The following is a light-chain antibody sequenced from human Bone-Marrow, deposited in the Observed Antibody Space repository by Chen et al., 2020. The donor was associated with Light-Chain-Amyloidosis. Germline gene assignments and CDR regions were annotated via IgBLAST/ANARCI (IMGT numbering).Light chain of an antibody. J-gene: IGLJ2*01. CDR3: QTADSSGTYEVI. Sequence: SYELTQPPSVSVSPGQTDRITCSGDDLPTKYAYWYQQKPGQAPVLVIHRDTERPSGISERFSGSSSGTTATLTISRVQAEDEADYHCQTADSSGTYEVIFGGGTKLTVL. V-gene: IGLV3-25*03. CDR1: DLPTKY. CDR2: RDT.